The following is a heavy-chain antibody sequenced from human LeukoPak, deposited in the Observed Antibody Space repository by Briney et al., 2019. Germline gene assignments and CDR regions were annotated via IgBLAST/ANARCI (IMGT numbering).Heavy chain of an antibody. CDR1: GGSISSYY. V-gene: IGHV4-59*01. D-gene: IGHD2-2*01. CDR2: IYYSGST. CDR3: ARKSFHTSSYDY. Sequence: PSETLSLTCTVSGGSISSYYWSWIRQPPGKGLEWIGYIYYSGSTNYNPSLKSRVTISVDTSKNQFSLNLSSVTAADTAVYYCARKSFHTSSYDYWGQGTLVTVSS. J-gene: IGHJ4*02.